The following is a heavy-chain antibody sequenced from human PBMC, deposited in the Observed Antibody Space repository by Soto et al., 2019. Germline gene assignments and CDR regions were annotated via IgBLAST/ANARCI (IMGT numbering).Heavy chain of an antibody. Sequence: SVKVSCKASGGTFSSYAISWVRQAPGQGLEWMGGIIPIFGTANYAQKFQGRVTITADESTSTAYMELSSLRSEDTAVYYCARDRPALLLTYYGMDVWGQGTTVTVSS. D-gene: IGHD2-15*01. CDR2: IIPIFGTA. CDR3: ARDRPALLLTYYGMDV. J-gene: IGHJ6*02. CDR1: GGTFSSYA. V-gene: IGHV1-69*13.